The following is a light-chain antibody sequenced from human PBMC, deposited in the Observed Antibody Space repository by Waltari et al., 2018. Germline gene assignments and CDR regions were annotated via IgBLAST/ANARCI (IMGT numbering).Light chain of an antibody. CDR1: QDVSVW. V-gene: IGKV1-12*02. J-gene: IGKJ4*01. CDR2: AAS. CDR3: LQTNTFPFT. Sequence: DIQMTQSPSSVSGSVGDRVTITCRASQDVSVWLAWYQQKPGRAPNLLIYAASTLQSGVPSRFRGGGSGTDFTLTISSLQPEDFATYFCLQTNTFPFTFGGGTRVEI.